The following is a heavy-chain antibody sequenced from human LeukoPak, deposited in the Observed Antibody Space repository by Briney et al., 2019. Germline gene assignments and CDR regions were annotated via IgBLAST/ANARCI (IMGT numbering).Heavy chain of an antibody. D-gene: IGHD6-13*01. Sequence: PGGSLRLSCAASGFTFSTYAMSWVRQAPGKGLEWVSVISGSGDSTYYADSVKGRFTISRDNSKNTLYLQMNSLRAEDTAVYYCARDPLGSSWYIGGWFDPWGQGTLVTVSS. J-gene: IGHJ5*02. V-gene: IGHV3-23*01. CDR3: ARDPLGSSWYIGGWFDP. CDR1: GFTFSTYA. CDR2: ISGSGDST.